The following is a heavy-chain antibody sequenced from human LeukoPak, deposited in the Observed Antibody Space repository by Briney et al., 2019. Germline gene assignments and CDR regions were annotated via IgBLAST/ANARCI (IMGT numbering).Heavy chain of an antibody. CDR2: INPNSGGT. V-gene: IGHV1-2*06. D-gene: IGHD6-19*01. CDR1: GYTFTGYY. Sequence: ASVKVSCKASGYTFTGYYMNWVRQAPGQGLEWMGRINPNSGGTNYAQKFQGRVTMTRDTSMSPAYMELRRLRSDDTAGYYCGRPRGQWLVDYWGQPTLVTAYS. CDR3: GRPRGQWLVDY. J-gene: IGHJ4*02.